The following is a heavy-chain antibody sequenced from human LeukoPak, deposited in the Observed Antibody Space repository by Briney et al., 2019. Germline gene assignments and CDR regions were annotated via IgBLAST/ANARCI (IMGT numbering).Heavy chain of an antibody. CDR1: GGSISSSSYY. V-gene: IGHV4-39*07. Sequence: SETLSLTCTVSGGSISSSSYYWGWIRQPPGKGLEWIGEINHSGSTNYNPSLKSRVTISVDTSKNQFSLKLSSVTAADTAVYYCARVGRGYSYGFGHYYYYYMDVWGKGTTVTVSS. J-gene: IGHJ6*03. CDR3: ARVGRGYSYGFGHYYYYYMDV. CDR2: INHSGST. D-gene: IGHD5-18*01.